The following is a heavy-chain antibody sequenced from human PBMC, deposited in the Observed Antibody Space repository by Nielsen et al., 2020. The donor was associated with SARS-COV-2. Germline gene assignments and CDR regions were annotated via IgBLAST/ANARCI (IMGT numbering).Heavy chain of an antibody. CDR2: ISYDGNNK. J-gene: IGHJ4*02. CDR1: GFTFRRSA. D-gene: IGHD6-6*01. CDR3: ARETIEHTSSFFDF. Sequence: GESLKISCAVSGFTFRRSAMHWVRQAPGNGLEWVAIISYDGNNKYADSVKGRFTISRDNSKNTLYLEMTSLRAEDTAVYYCARETIEHTSSFFDFWGQGTLVTVSS. V-gene: IGHV3-30*04.